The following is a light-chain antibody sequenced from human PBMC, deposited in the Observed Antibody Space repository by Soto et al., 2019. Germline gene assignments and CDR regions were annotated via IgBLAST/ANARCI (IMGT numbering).Light chain of an antibody. V-gene: IGKV3-15*01. CDR1: QTVGNN. Sequence: EIGLAQYPGTLSLSSGERATLSCRASQTVGNNLAWYQHRPGQAPRLLIYGASTRATGIPARFSGSGSGTEFTLTIDSLQSEDFAVYYCQQRSNWPRTFGQGTKVDIK. CDR3: QQRSNWPRT. CDR2: GAS. J-gene: IGKJ1*01.